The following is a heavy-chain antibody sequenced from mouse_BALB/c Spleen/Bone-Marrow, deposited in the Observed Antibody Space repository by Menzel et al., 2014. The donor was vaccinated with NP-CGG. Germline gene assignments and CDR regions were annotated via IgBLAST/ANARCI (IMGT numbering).Heavy chain of an antibody. D-gene: IGHD1-2*01. CDR2: ILPGSGST. CDR3: ARRVTTANY. CDR1: GYTFSSYW. V-gene: IGHV1-9*01. J-gene: IGHJ2*01. Sequence: GAELMKPGASVKISCKATGYTFSSYWIEWVKQRPGHGLVWIGEILPGSGSTNYNEKFKGEATFTADTSSNTAYMQLSSLTSEDSAVYYCARRVTTANYWGQGTTLTVSS.